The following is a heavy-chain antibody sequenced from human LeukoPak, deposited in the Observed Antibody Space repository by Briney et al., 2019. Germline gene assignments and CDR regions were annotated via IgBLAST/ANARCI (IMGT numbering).Heavy chain of an antibody. V-gene: IGHV1-2*02. CDR3: ARVSHSPDCSGGSCYSDY. CDR2: INPNSGGT. J-gene: IGHJ4*02. D-gene: IGHD2-15*01. CDR1: GYTFTGYY. Sequence: GASVKVSCKASGYTFTGYYMHWVRQAPGQGLEWIGWINPNSGGTNYAQKFQGRVTMTRDTSISTAYMELSRLRSDDTAVYYCARVSHSPDCSGGSCYSDYWGQGTLVTVSS.